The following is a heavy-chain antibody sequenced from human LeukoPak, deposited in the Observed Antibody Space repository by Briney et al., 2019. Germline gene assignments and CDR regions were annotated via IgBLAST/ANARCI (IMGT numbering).Heavy chain of an antibody. CDR1: GGSISSGSYY. CDR3: ARVDTTMITVDY. CDR2: IYTSGST. Sequence: SETLSLTCTVSGGSISSGSYYWSWIRQPAGKGLEWIGRIYTSGSTNYNPSLKSRVTISVDTSKNQFSLRLSSVTAADTAVYYCARVDTTMITVDYWGQGTLVTVSS. V-gene: IGHV4-61*02. J-gene: IGHJ4*02. D-gene: IGHD5-18*01.